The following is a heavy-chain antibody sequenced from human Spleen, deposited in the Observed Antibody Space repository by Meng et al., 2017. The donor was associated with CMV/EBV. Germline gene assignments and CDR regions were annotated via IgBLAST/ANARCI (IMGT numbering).Heavy chain of an antibody. V-gene: IGHV4-30-4*08. Sequence: CTVSGDSVSSGHFYWSCIRQPPGEGLEWIGYILYSGSSYYNPSLKSRFTLSVQMSTNQFSLRLNSVTAADTAVYYCARGVVGLHFDSWGQGALVTVSS. CDR1: GDSVSSGHFY. J-gene: IGHJ4*02. CDR2: ILYSGSS. CDR3: ARGVVGLHFDS. D-gene: IGHD3-10*01.